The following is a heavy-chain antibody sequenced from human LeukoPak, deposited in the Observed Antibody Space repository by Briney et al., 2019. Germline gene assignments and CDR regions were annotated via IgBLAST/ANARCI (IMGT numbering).Heavy chain of an antibody. Sequence: GGSLRLSCAASGFNFSTYAMSWVRQAPGEGLQWLSLISGSGGTTYYADSVRGRFTISRDNSKNTLYLQMNSLRAEDTAVYYCAKDFGTEYGDYYLDHWGQGALVTVSS. CDR1: GFNFSTYA. D-gene: IGHD4-17*01. V-gene: IGHV3-23*01. J-gene: IGHJ4*02. CDR2: ISGSGGTT. CDR3: AKDFGTEYGDYYLDH.